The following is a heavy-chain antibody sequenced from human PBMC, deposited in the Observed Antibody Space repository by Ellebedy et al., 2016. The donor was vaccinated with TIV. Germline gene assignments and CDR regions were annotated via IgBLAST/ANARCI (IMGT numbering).Heavy chain of an antibody. CDR1: GGSISSYY. Sequence: MPSETLSLTCTVSGGSISSYYWSWIRQPPGKGLEWIGYIYYSGSTNYNPSLKSRVTISVDTSKNQFSLKLSSVTAADTAVYYCARRGRGQWENWFDPWGQGTLVTVSS. D-gene: IGHD1-26*01. V-gene: IGHV4-59*08. J-gene: IGHJ5*02. CDR2: IYYSGST. CDR3: ARRGRGQWENWFDP.